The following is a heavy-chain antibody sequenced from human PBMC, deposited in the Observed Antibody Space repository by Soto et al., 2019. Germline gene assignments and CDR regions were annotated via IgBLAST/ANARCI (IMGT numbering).Heavy chain of an antibody. CDR2: IIPIFGTA. V-gene: IGHV1-69*13. D-gene: IGHD3-3*01. Sequence: ASVKVSCKASGGTFSSYAISWVRQAPGQGLEWMGGIIPIFGTANYAQKFQGRVTITADESTSTAYMELSSLRSEDTAVYYCAKSITIFGVSSAGMDVWGQGTTVTASS. CDR1: GGTFSSYA. J-gene: IGHJ6*02. CDR3: AKSITIFGVSSAGMDV.